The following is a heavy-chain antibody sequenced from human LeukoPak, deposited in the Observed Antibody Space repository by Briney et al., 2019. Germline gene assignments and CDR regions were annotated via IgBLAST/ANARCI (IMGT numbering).Heavy chain of an antibody. V-gene: IGHV1-24*01. CDR3: AGSYYDILTGYSDFDY. D-gene: IGHD3-9*01. J-gene: IGHJ4*02. CDR1: GYTFTGYY. CDR2: FDPEDGET. Sequence: ASVKVSCKASGYTFTGYYMHWVRQAPGKGLEWMGGFDPEDGETIYAQKFQGRVTMTEDTSTDTAYMELSSLRSEDTAVYYCAGSYYDILTGYSDFDYWGQGTLVTVSS.